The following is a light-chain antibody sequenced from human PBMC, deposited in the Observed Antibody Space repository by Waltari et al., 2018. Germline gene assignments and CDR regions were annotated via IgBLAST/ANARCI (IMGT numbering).Light chain of an antibody. CDR3: QQYYSTPWT. Sequence: CKSSQSVLYSSNNKNYLAWYQQKPAQPPKLLIYWASTRESGVPDRFSGSGSGTDFTLTISSLQAEDVAVYYCQQYYSTPWTFGQGTKVEIK. CDR2: WAS. CDR1: QSVLYSSNNKNY. V-gene: IGKV4-1*01. J-gene: IGKJ1*01.